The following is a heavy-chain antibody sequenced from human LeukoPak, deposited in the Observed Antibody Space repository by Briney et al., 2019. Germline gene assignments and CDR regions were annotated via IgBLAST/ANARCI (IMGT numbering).Heavy chain of an antibody. CDR2: ITSDSRYM. V-gene: IGHV3-21*04. CDR3: TSLLSIVGATTPGDY. CDR1: GFSLSTYN. Sequence: GGSLRLSCAASGFSLSTYNMNWVRQAPGKGLEWVSSITSDSRYMYYADSVKGRFTISRDNAKNSLYLQMNSLRAEDTAVYYCTSLLSIVGATTPGDYWGQGTLVTVSS. J-gene: IGHJ4*02. D-gene: IGHD1-26*01.